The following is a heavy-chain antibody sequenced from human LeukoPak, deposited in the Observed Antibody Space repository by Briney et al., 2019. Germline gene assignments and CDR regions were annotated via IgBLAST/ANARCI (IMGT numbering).Heavy chain of an antibody. V-gene: IGHV3-23*01. CDR3: AKDPGYDFWSGYKDNWFDP. J-gene: IGHJ5*02. CDR2: ISGSGGST. D-gene: IGHD3-3*01. CDR1: GFTFSSYA. Sequence: GGSLRLSCAASGFTFSSYAMSWVRQAPGKGLEWVSAISGSGGSTYYADSVKGRFTISRDNSKNTLYLQMNSLRAEDTAVYYCAKDPGYDFWSGYKDNWFDPWGQGTLVTVSS.